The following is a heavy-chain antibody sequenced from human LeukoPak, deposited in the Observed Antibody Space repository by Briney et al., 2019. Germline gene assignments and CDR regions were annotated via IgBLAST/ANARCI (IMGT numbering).Heavy chain of an antibody. Sequence: GGSLRLSCAASGFTFSGYDMNWVRQAPGKGLEWVSYISSSSSTIYYTDSVKGRFTISGDNAKNSLYLQMNSLRDEDTAVYYCARDSRGYGRFDDWGQGTLVTVSS. CDR2: ISSSSSTI. CDR1: GFTFSGYD. CDR3: ARDSRGYGRFDD. V-gene: IGHV3-48*02. J-gene: IGHJ4*02. D-gene: IGHD6-25*01.